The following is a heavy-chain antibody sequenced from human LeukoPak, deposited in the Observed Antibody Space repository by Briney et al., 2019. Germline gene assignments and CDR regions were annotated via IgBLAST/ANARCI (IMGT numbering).Heavy chain of an antibody. CDR1: GFTFSSYA. Sequence: GRSLRLSCAASGFTFSSYAMSWVRQAPGKGLEWVSAISGSNGSTYYADSVKGRFTISRDNSKNTLYLQMKSLRAEDTAVYYCAKDGERGSYSYFDYWGQGTLVTVSS. CDR3: AKDGERGSYSYFDY. CDR2: ISGSNGST. D-gene: IGHD1-26*01. J-gene: IGHJ4*02. V-gene: IGHV3-23*01.